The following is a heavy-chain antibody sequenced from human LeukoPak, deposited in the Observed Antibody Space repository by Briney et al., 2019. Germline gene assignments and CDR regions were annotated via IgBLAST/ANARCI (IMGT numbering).Heavy chain of an antibody. D-gene: IGHD3-16*02. Sequence: PGGSLRLACAVSGVNFNEYSMNWVRQAPGKGLEWVSYISSRSRPIYYADSVKGRFTISRDNAANSVYLEMNNLRAEDTAVYYCASQSGDYDDVWGSYRYYFDNWGQGTLVIVSS. CDR3: ASQSGDYDDVWGSYRYYFDN. V-gene: IGHV3-48*01. CDR1: GVNFNEYS. CDR2: ISSRSRPI. J-gene: IGHJ4*02.